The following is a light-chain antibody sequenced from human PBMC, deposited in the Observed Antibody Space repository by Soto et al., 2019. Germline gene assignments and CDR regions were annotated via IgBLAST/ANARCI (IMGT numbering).Light chain of an antibody. CDR2: GAS. Sequence: EILLTQSPGTLSLSPGERATLSCRASQSVGSNLAWYQHKPGQAPRLLISGASTRATGVPARFGGSGSGTEFAHHITGMQYEDFTVYYCQRYNNWPLTFGAGTKGDIK. CDR1: QSVGSN. V-gene: IGKV3-15*01. J-gene: IGKJ4*01. CDR3: QRYNNWPLT.